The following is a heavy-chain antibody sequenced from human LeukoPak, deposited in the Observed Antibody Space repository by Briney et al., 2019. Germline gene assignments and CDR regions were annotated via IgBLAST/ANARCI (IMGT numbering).Heavy chain of an antibody. Sequence: SETLSLTCTVSGGSISSSSYSWGWIRQPPGKGLEWIGSIYYSGSTYYNPSLKSRVTISVDTPKNQFSLKLSSVTAADTAVYYCAMGVAVAGTDYWGQGTLVTVSS. D-gene: IGHD6-19*01. CDR3: AMGVAVAGTDY. CDR2: IYYSGST. V-gene: IGHV4-39*01. J-gene: IGHJ4*02. CDR1: GGSISSSSYS.